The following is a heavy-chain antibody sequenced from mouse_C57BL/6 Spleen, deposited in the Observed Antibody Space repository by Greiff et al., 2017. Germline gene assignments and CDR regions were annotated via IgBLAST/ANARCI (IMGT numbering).Heavy chain of an antibody. CDR3: ARHGGRGGFDY. Sequence: EVQGVESGGGLVKPGGSLKLSCAASGFTFSSYTMSWVRQTPEKRLEWVATISGGGGNTYSPDSGKGRFTISRENAKNTMYLQMSSLRAEDTALYYCARHGGRGGFDYGGQGTTLTVYS. V-gene: IGHV5-9*01. CDR2: ISGGGGNT. CDR1: GFTFSSYT. J-gene: IGHJ2*01.